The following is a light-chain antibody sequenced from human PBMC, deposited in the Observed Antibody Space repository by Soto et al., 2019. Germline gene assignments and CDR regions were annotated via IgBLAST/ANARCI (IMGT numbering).Light chain of an antibody. Sequence: EIVLTQSPSTLSLSPGERVTLSCRASQSVPANYLAWYQQKPGQAPRLLIYGASNRATGIPDRFSGSGSGTDFTLTVSRLEPEDFAVYYCLQYGTPWWTFGQGARVEIK. CDR3: LQYGTPWWT. V-gene: IGKV3-20*01. CDR1: QSVPANY. J-gene: IGKJ1*01. CDR2: GAS.